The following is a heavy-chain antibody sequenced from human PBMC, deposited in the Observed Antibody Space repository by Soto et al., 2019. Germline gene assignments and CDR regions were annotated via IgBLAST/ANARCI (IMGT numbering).Heavy chain of an antibody. CDR2: IYHSGTT. Sequence: QVLLQESGPGLVKPSGTLSLTCTVSHFSVTNNKYWSWVRQSAGKPLEWIGEIYHSGTTYYNPSLSSRVSISMNKSNTQTSLILTTLTAADTAVYYCARDSRFYTDSGCSIMRDAFDVWGQGTLVTVSS. D-gene: IGHD5-12*01. V-gene: IGHV4-4*02. CDR1: HFSVTNNKY. J-gene: IGHJ3*01. CDR3: ARDSRFYTDSGCSIMRDAFDV.